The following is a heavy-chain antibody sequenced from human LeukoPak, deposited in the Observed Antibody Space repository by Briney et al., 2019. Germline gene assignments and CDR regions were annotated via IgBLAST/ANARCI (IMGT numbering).Heavy chain of an antibody. D-gene: IGHD1-1*01. V-gene: IGHV3-53*01. CDR2: IYSGGST. CDR3: AKDLDLFDY. CDR1: GFTVSSDS. Sequence: GGSLRLSCTVSGFTVSSDSMSWVRQAPGKGLEWVSFIYSGGSTHYSDSVKGRFTISRDNSKNTLYLQMNSLRAEDTAVYYCAKDLDLFDYWGQGTLVTVSS. J-gene: IGHJ4*02.